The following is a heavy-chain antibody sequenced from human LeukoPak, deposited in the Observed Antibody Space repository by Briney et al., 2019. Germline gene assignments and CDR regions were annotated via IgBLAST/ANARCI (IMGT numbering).Heavy chain of an antibody. CDR3: ARGIFSRLPGFDY. Sequence: PGGSLRLSCAASGFTFSSYSMNWVRQAPGKGLEWVSYISSSSSTIYYADSVKGRFTISRDNAKNSLYLQMNSLRAEDTAVYYCARGIFSRLPGFDYWGQGTLVTVSS. D-gene: IGHD2-15*01. V-gene: IGHV3-48*01. CDR2: ISSSSSTI. CDR1: GFTFSSYS. J-gene: IGHJ4*02.